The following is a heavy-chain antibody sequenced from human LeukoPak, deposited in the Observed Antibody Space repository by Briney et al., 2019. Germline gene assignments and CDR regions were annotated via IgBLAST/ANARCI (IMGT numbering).Heavy chain of an antibody. Sequence: PGGSLRLSCAASGFTFSSYSMNWVRQAPGKGLVWVSRINTDGSSTSYADSVKGRFTISRDNAKNSLYLQMNSLRAEDTAVYYCARDTYTRYYYDSSGSYDYWGQGTLVTVSS. D-gene: IGHD3-22*01. CDR1: GFTFSSYS. CDR3: ARDTYTRYYYDSSGSYDY. J-gene: IGHJ4*02. CDR2: INTDGSST. V-gene: IGHV3-74*01.